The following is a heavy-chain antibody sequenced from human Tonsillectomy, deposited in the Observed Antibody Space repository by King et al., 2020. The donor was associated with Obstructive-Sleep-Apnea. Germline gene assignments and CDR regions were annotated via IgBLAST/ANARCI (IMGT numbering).Heavy chain of an antibody. CDR3: ARDGVAAAKSAFDI. V-gene: IGHV3-30*04. Sequence: QLVQSGGGVVQPGRSLRLSCAASGFTFSSYAMHWVRQAPGKGLEWVAVISYDGSNKFYADSAKGRFTISRDNSKNKLYLQMNSLRAEDTAVFYCARDGVAAAKSAFDIWGQGTMVTVSS. CDR2: ISYDGSNK. J-gene: IGHJ3*02. D-gene: IGHD6-13*01. CDR1: GFTFSSYA.